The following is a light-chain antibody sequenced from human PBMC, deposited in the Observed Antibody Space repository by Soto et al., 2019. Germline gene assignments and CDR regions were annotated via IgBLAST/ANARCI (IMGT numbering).Light chain of an antibody. CDR3: SSFAGSHVA. CDR1: SADVGGYDF. J-gene: IGLJ2*01. Sequence: QSALTQPRSVSGSPGQSVTISCTGTSADVGGYDFVSWYQQLPGTAPKLIIYDVNKRPSGVPDRFSCSKSGNTASLTISGLQAEDGADYHCSSFAGSHVALGGGTKLTVL. V-gene: IGLV2-11*01. CDR2: DVN.